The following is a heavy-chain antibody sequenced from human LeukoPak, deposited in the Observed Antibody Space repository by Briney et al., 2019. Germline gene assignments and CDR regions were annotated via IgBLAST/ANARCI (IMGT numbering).Heavy chain of an antibody. V-gene: IGHV5-51*01. CDR3: ARGSGAFSFFDS. Sequence: HGESLKISCKGSGYIFTNYWIGWVRQMPGKGLQWMGITYPGDSDTRYSPSFQGQVTISADKSITTACLQWTSLKASDSAMYYCARGSGAFSFFDSWGQGTLVTVSS. CDR1: GYIFTNYW. D-gene: IGHD3-10*01. J-gene: IGHJ4*02. CDR2: TYPGDSDT.